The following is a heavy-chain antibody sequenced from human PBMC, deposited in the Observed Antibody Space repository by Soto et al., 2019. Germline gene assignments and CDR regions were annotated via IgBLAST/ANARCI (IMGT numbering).Heavy chain of an antibody. Sequence: GGSLRLSCAASGFTFSGSAMHWVRQASGKGLEWVGRIRSKANSYATAYAASVKGRFTISRDDSKNTAYLQMNSLKTEDTAVYYCTSIARLPPYYDILTGYYRKNEFPYYMDVWGKGTTVTVSS. CDR1: GFTFSGSA. J-gene: IGHJ6*03. CDR3: TSIARLPPYYDILTGYYRKNEFPYYMDV. V-gene: IGHV3-73*01. D-gene: IGHD3-9*01. CDR2: IRSKANSYAT.